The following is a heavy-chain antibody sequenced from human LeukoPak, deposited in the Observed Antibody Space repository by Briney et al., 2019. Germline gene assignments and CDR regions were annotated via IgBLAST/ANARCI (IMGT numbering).Heavy chain of an antibody. J-gene: IGHJ4*02. CDR2: IGSSGDNI. Sequence: PGGSLRLSCAASGFPFSNYAMSWVRQAPGKGLEWVSVIGSSGDNIYYADSVKGRFTISRDNSKNTLYLAMNSLRAEDTAVYYCAKQDIVLVQPGISFKTEFDFWGQGTLVTVSS. CDR1: GFPFSNYA. CDR3: AKQDIVLVQPGISFKTEFDF. D-gene: IGHD2-8*02. V-gene: IGHV3-23*01.